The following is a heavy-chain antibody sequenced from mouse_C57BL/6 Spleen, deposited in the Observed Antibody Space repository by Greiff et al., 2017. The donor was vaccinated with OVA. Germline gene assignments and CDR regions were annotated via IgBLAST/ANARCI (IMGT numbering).Heavy chain of an antibody. J-gene: IGHJ3*01. CDR1: GYTFTSYW. D-gene: IGHD2-3*01. Sequence: VQLQQPGPELVKPGASVKLSCKASGYTFTSYWMHWVKQRPGQGLEWIGNINPSNGGTNYNEKFKSKATLTVDKSSSTAYMQLSSLTSEDSAVYYCARGWGYYPWFAYWGQGTLVTVSA. V-gene: IGHV1-53*01. CDR2: INPSNGGT. CDR3: ARGWGYYPWFAY.